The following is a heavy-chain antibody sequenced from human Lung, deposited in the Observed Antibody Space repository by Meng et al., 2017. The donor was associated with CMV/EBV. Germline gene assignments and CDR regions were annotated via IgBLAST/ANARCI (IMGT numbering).Heavy chain of an antibody. CDR1: GGSFSGYY. J-gene: IGHJ4*02. Sequence: SXTXSLXCAVYGGSFSGYYWTWIRQPPRKGLEWIGEIDHSGSTNYNPSLKSRVTISVDTSKSQFSLRLSSVTAADTAIYYCARGGGYCSGTSCYNDYWGQGMLVTVSS. V-gene: IGHV4-34*01. CDR2: IDHSGST. D-gene: IGHD2-2*02. CDR3: ARGGGYCSGTSCYNDY.